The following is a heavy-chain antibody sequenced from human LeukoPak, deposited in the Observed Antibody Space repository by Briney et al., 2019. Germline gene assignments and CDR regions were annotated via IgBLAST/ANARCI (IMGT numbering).Heavy chain of an antibody. D-gene: IGHD3-22*01. J-gene: IGHJ4*02. CDR2: INTNTGNP. CDR1: GYTFTSYA. Sequence: ASVKVSCKASGYTFTSYAMNWVRQAPGQELEWMGWINTNTGNPTYAQGFTGRFVFSLDTSVSTAYLQISSLKAEDTAVYYCAREGIINSSGYKTNPDYWGQGTLVTVSS. CDR3: AREGIINSSGYKTNPDY. V-gene: IGHV7-4-1*02.